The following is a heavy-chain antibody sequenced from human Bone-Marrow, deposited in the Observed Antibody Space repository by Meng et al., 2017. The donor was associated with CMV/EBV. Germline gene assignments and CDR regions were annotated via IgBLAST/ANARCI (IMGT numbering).Heavy chain of an antibody. J-gene: IGHJ4*02. CDR1: FSDYY. D-gene: IGHD3-3*01. V-gene: IGHV3-11*01. CDR3: ARVGRPYYDFWSGYYALDY. Sequence: FSDYYMSWSRQAPGKGLEWISYISSSGSNIYYTDSVKGRFTISRDNAKNSLYLQMNSLRADDTTVYYCARVGRPYYDFWSGYYALDYWGQGTLVTVSS. CDR2: ISSSGSNI.